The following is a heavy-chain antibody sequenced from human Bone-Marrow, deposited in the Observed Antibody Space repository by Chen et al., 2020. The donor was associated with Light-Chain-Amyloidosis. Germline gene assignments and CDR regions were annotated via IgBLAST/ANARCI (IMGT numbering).Heavy chain of an antibody. CDR2: IRGSGGSR. D-gene: IGHD3-9*01. V-gene: IGHV3-23*04. Sequence: EVQLVESGGGLLQRGGSLRLSCAASGFAFSSYAMSWVRQAPGKGLEWVSTIRGSGGSRYYGDAVSGRLTISRDNSKNALFLQMNSLRAEDTAVYYCAKDISYDDILPGYPADAFDIWGQGTMVTVSS. CDR1: GFAFSSYA. J-gene: IGHJ3*02. CDR3: AKDISYDDILPGYPADAFDI.